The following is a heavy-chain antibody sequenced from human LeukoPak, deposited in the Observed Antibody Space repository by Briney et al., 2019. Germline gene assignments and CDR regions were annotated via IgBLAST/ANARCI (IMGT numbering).Heavy chain of an antibody. CDR2: ISSSSSTI. Sequence: GGSLRLSCAASGFTFSSYSMNWVRQAPGKGLEWVSCISSSSSTIYYADSVKGRFTISRDNAKNSLYLQMNSLRAEDTAVYYCARGTPYSSGTPFDYWGQGTLVTVSS. D-gene: IGHD6-19*01. V-gene: IGHV3-48*04. CDR1: GFTFSSYS. J-gene: IGHJ4*02. CDR3: ARGTPYSSGTPFDY.